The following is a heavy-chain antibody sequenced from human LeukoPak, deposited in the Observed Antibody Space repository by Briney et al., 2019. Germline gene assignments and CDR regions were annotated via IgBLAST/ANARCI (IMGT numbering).Heavy chain of an antibody. V-gene: IGHV1-18*01. CDR2: ISAYNGST. CDR1: GYTFTSYG. J-gene: IGHJ6*02. D-gene: IGHD3-22*01. Sequence: ASVKVSCKASGYTFTSYGISWVRQAPGQGLEWMGWISAYNGSTNYAQKLQGRVTMTTDTSTSTAYMELRSLRSDDTAVYHCAREPSDSYYDSSGYSTGYYGMDVWGQGTTVTVSS. CDR3: AREPSDSYYDSSGYSTGYYGMDV.